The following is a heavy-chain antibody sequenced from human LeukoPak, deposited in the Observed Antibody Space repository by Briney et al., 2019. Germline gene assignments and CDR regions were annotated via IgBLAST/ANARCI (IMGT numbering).Heavy chain of an antibody. Sequence: ASGKVSCKAFGYTFTNYGFTWVRQPPGQGLEWMGWMSGYSGNTEYAQKFQGRVTMTTDTSTNTAYMELRSLRSDDTAVYYCARDGQQLPCDYWGQGTLVTVSS. CDR1: GYTFTNYG. CDR2: MSGYSGNT. CDR3: ARDGQQLPCDY. D-gene: IGHD6-13*01. J-gene: IGHJ4*02. V-gene: IGHV1-18*01.